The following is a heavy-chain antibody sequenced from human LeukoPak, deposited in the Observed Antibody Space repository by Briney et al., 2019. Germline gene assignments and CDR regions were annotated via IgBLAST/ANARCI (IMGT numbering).Heavy chain of an antibody. CDR1: GDSVSSNSAA. J-gene: IGHJ5*02. V-gene: IGHV6-1*01. Sequence: SQTLSLTCAISGDSVSSNSAAWNWIRQSPSRGLEWLGRTYYRSKWYNDYAVSVKSRITINPDTSKNQFSLQLNSVTPEDTAVYYCARDLGYSSGWYGNWFDPWGQGTLVTVSS. CDR2: TYYRSKWYN. CDR3: ARDLGYSSGWYGNWFDP. D-gene: IGHD6-19*01.